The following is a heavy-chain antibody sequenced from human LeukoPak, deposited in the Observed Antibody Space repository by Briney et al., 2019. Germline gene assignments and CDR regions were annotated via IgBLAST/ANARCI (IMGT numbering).Heavy chain of an antibody. D-gene: IGHD1-14*01. J-gene: IGHJ6*02. CDR2: INPSGGST. V-gene: IGHV1-46*01. CDR1: GYTFTSYY. CDR3: ARSGGTNYGMDV. Sequence: ASVKVSCKASGYTFTSYYMHWVRQAPGQGLEWMGIINPSGGSTSYAQKFQGRVTMTRDTSTSTVYMELSSLRSVDTAVYYCARSGGTNYGMDVWGQGTTGTVSS.